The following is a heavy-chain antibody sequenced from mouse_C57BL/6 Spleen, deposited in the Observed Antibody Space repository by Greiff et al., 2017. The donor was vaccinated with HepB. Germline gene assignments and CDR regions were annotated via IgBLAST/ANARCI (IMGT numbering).Heavy chain of an antibody. CDR2: IYPRSGNT. D-gene: IGHD2-2*01. V-gene: IGHV1-81*01. J-gene: IGHJ3*01. Sequence: VKLQESGAELARPGASVKLSCKASGYTFTSYGISWVKQRTGQGLEWIGEIYPRSGNTYYNEKFKGKATLTADKSSSTAYMELRSLTSEDSAVYFCARGYGYDVTWFAYWGQGTLVTVSA. CDR1: GYTFTSYG. CDR3: ARGYGYDVTWFAY.